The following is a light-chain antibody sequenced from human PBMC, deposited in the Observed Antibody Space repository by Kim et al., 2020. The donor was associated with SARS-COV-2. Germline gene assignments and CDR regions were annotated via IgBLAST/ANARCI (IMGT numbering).Light chain of an antibody. CDR1: QSVFYSSNNKNY. V-gene: IGKV4-1*01. CDR3: QQCYTTPYT. J-gene: IGKJ2*01. Sequence: DIVMTQSPDSLAGSLGERATINCRSSQSVFYSSNNKNYLTWYQQKPGQPPKLLIYWASTRESGVPDRFSGSGSETDFTLTISSLQAEDVAVYYCQQCYTTPYTFGQGTKLEI. CDR2: WAS.